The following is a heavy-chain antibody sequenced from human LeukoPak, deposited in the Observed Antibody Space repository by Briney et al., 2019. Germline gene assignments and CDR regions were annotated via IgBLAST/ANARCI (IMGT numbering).Heavy chain of an antibody. Sequence: PGGSLRLSCAASGFTFSSYSMNWVRQAPGKGLEWVSSISSSSSYIYYADSVKGRSTISRDNAKNSLYLQMNSLRAEDTAVYYCAGSSGARREYWGQGTLVTVSS. J-gene: IGHJ4*02. CDR2: ISSSSSYI. CDR1: GFTFSSYS. V-gene: IGHV3-21*01. D-gene: IGHD6-25*01. CDR3: AGSSGARREY.